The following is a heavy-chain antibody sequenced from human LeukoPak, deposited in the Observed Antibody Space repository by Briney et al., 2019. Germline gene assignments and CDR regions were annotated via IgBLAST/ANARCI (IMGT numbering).Heavy chain of an antibody. Sequence: SETLSLTCTVSGGSISSSSYYWGWIRQPPGKGLEWIGRIYYSGSTYYNPSLKSRVTISVDTSKNQFSLKLSSVTAADTAVYYCARHYYYDSSGYSDYWGQGTLVTVSS. D-gene: IGHD3-22*01. CDR2: IYYSGST. V-gene: IGHV4-39*01. CDR3: ARHYYYDSSGYSDY. J-gene: IGHJ4*02. CDR1: GGSISSSSYY.